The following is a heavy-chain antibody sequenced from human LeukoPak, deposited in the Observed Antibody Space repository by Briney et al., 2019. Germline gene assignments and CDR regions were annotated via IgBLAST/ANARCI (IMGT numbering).Heavy chain of an antibody. CDR3: ARVSSYSSSSGSLCDY. D-gene: IGHD6-6*01. Sequence: GGSLRLSCAASGFMFSNHSINWVRQAPGKGLEWVSYISGISSTIYYADSVEGRFTVSRDNAKNSVHLQMNSLRAEDTAVYYCARVSSYSSSSGSLCDYWGQGTRVTVSS. J-gene: IGHJ4*02. V-gene: IGHV3-48*01. CDR1: GFMFSNHS. CDR2: ISGISSTI.